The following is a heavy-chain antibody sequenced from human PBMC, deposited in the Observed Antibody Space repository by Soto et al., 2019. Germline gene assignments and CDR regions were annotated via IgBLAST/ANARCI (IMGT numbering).Heavy chain of an antibody. Sequence: GGSLRLSCAASGFTFSSYSMNWVRQAPGKGLEWVSYISSSSSTIYYADSVKGRFTFSRDNAKNTLYLQMNSLGAEDTAVYYCVRGGYMHACDIWGQGTMVTVSS. V-gene: IGHV3-48*04. CDR1: GFTFSSYS. CDR2: ISSSSSTI. D-gene: IGHD6-13*01. J-gene: IGHJ3*02. CDR3: VRGGYMHACDI.